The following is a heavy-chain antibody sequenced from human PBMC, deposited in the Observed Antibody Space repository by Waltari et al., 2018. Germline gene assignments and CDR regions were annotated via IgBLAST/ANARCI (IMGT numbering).Heavy chain of an antibody. CDR1: GYTFTAYY. J-gene: IGHJ4*01. V-gene: IGHV1-2*02. CDR2: INCNTGDR. Sequence: QVQLVQSGAAVKKPGASVTVSCQTSGYTFTAYYMHWVQQAPGQGLEWMGWINCNTGDRDYAQKFRGRVTMTRETSLTTVYMEMNRLTSDDTAVYYCAREDIVATKVFDDWGHGTLVTVSS. CDR3: AREDIVATKVFDD. D-gene: IGHD5-12*01.